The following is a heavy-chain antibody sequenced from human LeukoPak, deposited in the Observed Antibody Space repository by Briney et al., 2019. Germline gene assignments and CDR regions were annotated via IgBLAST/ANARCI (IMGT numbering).Heavy chain of an antibody. CDR1: GGSISSSNW. D-gene: IGHD3-22*01. V-gene: IGHV4-4*02. J-gene: IGHJ4*02. Sequence: SETLSLTCAVSGGSISSSNWWSWVRQPPGKGLEWIGEIYHSGSTNYNPSLKSRVTISVDRSKNQFSLKLSSVTAADTAVYYCARDNGRGSSGDYWGQGTLVTVSS. CDR3: ARDNGRGSSGDY. CDR2: IYHSGST.